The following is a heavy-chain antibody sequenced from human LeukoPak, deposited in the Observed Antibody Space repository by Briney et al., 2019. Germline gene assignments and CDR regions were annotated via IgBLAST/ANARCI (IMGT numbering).Heavy chain of an antibody. V-gene: IGHV3-23*01. CDR1: AFTFSTYA. D-gene: IGHD2-21*02. CDR3: AKVGELAYCGGDCYRGFDF. CDR2: ISVGGGRT. Sequence: GRSLRPSRAASAFTFSTYAMSWVRQAPGNGLEWVSTISVGGGRTTYADSVNGPLTISRANSKTTLYLQMNSLRAEATAVYYWAKVGELAYCGGDCYRGFDFWGQGTLVTVSS. J-gene: IGHJ4*02.